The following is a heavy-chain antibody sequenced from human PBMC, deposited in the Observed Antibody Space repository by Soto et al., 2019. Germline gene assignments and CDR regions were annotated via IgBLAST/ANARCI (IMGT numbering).Heavy chain of an antibody. D-gene: IGHD6-19*01. CDR2: IKSDGTYT. CDR3: ETEDSGRDLTAY. Sequence: GGSLRLSCAASGFTFSNSWMHWVRQAPGKGLVWVSRIKSDGTYTNYADSVKGRFTISRDNAESTLYLQMDSLRVEDTAVYCGETEDSGRDLTAYSGQRTPVTGAS. J-gene: IGHJ1*01. V-gene: IGHV3-74*01. CDR1: GFTFSNSW.